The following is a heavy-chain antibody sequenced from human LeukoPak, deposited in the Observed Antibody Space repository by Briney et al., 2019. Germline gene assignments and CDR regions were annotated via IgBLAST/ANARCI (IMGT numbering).Heavy chain of an antibody. D-gene: IGHD6-19*01. Sequence: GGSLRLSCAASGFTFSSYEMNWVRQAPGKGLEWVSYISSSGFTIYYADSVKGRFTISRDNSKNTVYLEMNSLRAEDTAVYYCARDLKTSGWYGDFDYWGQGTLVTVSS. CDR1: GFTFSSYE. CDR3: ARDLKTSGWYGDFDY. CDR2: ISSSGFTI. J-gene: IGHJ4*02. V-gene: IGHV3-48*03.